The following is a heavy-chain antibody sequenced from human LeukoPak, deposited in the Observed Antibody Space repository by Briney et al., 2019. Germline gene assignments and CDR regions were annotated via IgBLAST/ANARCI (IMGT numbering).Heavy chain of an antibody. CDR3: ARGYDYVWGSYRSPYYFDY. CDR2: INHSGST. J-gene: IGHJ4*02. CDR1: GGSFSGYY. V-gene: IGHV4-34*01. D-gene: IGHD3-16*02. Sequence: SETLSITCAVYGGSFSGYYWSWIRQPPGKGLEWIGEINHSGSTNYNPSLKSRVTISVDTSKNQFSLKLSSVTAADTAVYYCARGYDYVWGSYRSPYYFDYWGQGTLVTVSS.